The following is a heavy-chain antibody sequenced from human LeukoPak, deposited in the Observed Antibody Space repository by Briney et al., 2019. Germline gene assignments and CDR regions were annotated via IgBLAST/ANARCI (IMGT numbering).Heavy chain of an antibody. D-gene: IGHD1-26*01. CDR2: IKQDGSKL. V-gene: IGHV3-7*01. CDR3: ARWEARDTWVYDY. J-gene: IGHJ4*02. Sequence: GGSLRLSCAASGFTLSNYWMSWVRQAPGKGLEWVANIKQDGSKLSYVDSVKGRFTVSRDNAKNSLYLQMNSLRAEDTAVYYCARWEARDTWVYDYWGEGTMVTVSS. CDR1: GFTLSNYW.